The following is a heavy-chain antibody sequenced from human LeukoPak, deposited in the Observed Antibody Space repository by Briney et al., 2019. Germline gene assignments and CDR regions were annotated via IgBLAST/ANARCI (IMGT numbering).Heavy chain of an antibody. CDR2: INSDGSST. CDR1: RFTFSSYW. CDR3: ARDPDSGSYQFDY. J-gene: IGHJ4*02. V-gene: IGHV3-74*01. D-gene: IGHD1-26*01. Sequence: GGSLRLSCAASRFTFSSYWMHWVRQAPGKGLVWVSRINSDGSSTSYADSVKGRFAISRDNAKNTLYLQMNSLRAEDTAVYYCARDPDSGSYQFDYWGQGTLVTVSS.